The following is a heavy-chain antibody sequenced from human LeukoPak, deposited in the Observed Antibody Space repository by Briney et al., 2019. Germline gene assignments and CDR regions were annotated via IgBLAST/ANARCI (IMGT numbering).Heavy chain of an antibody. V-gene: IGHV3-74*01. CDR2: INTGGSST. CDR3: VREDLGVDY. CDR1: GFTFSNYW. D-gene: IGHD1-26*01. Sequence: GGSLRLSCAASGFTFSNYWMHWVRQAPGKGLVWVSRINTGGSSTSYADSVKGRFTISRDNAKNTLYLQMNSLRAEDTAMYYCVREDLGVDYWGQGTLVTVSS. J-gene: IGHJ4*02.